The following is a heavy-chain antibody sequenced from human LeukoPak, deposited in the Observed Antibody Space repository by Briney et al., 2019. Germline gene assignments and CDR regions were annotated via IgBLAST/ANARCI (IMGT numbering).Heavy chain of an antibody. V-gene: IGHV3-23*01. D-gene: IGHD3-10*01. CDR3: AKDQYYGSGSYYSFDY. J-gene: IGHJ4*02. CDR1: GFTFSSYA. CDR2: TSGSGGST. Sequence: GGSLRLSCAASGFTFSSYAMSWVRQAPGKGLEWVSATSGSGGSTYYADSVKGRFTISRDNSKNTLYLQMNSLRAEDTAVYYCAKDQYYGSGSYYSFDYWGQGTLVTVSS.